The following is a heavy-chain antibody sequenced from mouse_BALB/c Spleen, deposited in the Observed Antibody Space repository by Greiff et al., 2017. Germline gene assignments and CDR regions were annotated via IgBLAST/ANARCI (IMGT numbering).Heavy chain of an antibody. V-gene: IGHV5-4*02. J-gene: IGHJ2*01. CDR3: ARDNYRYFDY. D-gene: IGHD2-14*01. Sequence: EVQVVESGGGLVKPGGSLKLSCAASGFTFSDYYMYWIRQTPEKRLEWVATISDGGSYTYYPDSVKGRFTISRDNAKNNLYLQMSSLKSEDTAMYYCARDNYRYFDYWGQGTTLTVSS. CDR1: GFTFSDYY. CDR2: ISDGGSYT.